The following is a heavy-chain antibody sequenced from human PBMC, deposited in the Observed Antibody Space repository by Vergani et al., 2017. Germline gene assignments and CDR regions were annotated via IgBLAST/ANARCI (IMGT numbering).Heavy chain of an antibody. J-gene: IGHJ6*03. CDR1: GYTFTSYD. CDR2: MNPNSGNT. D-gene: IGHD2-15*01. Sequence: QVQLVQSGAEVKKPGASVKVSCKASGYTFTSYDINWVRQATGQGLEWMGWMNPNSGNTGYAQKFQGRVTMTRNTSISTAYMELSSLRSEDTAVYYCARSLRVLAATPENYYYYMDVWGKGTTVTVSS. V-gene: IGHV1-8*01. CDR3: ARSLRVLAATPENYYYYMDV.